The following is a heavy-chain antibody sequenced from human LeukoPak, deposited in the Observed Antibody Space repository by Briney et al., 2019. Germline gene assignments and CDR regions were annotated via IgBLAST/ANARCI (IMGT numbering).Heavy chain of an antibody. D-gene: IGHD6-19*01. CDR3: ARGIAVAGRDY. CDR2: ISAYTGNT. CDR1: GYTFTSYG. Sequence: SVKVSCKASGYTFTSYGISWVRQAPGQGLGGIGWISAYTGNTNYAQKLQGRVTMTTDTSTSTAYMELRSLRSDDTAVYYCARGIAVAGRDYWGQGTLVTVSS. J-gene: IGHJ4*02. V-gene: IGHV1-18*01.